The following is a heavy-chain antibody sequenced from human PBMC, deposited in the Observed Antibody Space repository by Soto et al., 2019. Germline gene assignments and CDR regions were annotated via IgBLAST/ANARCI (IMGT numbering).Heavy chain of an antibody. CDR2: IYYSGST. D-gene: IGHD6-13*01. J-gene: IGHJ2*01. CDR3: AAGLYWYFDL. Sequence: SETLSLTCTVSWGSISSSSYYWGWIRQPPGKGLEWIGSIYYSGSTYYNPSLKSRVTISVDTSKNQFSLKLSSVTAADTAVYYCAAGLYWYFDLWGRGTLVTVSS. V-gene: IGHV4-39*01. CDR1: WGSISSSSYY.